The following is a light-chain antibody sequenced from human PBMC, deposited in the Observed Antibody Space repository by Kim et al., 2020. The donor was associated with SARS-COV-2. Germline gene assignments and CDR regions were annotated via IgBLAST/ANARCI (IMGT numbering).Light chain of an antibody. Sequence: DIVMTQSPLSLPVTPGETASISCRSSQSLLHSNGYNYLDWYLQKPGQSPQPLIYLGSNRASGVPDRFSGSGSGTDFTLKISRVEAEDVGVYYCMQALQTPYTFGQGTKLEIK. CDR1: QSLLHSNGYNY. V-gene: IGKV2-28*01. CDR3: MQALQTPYT. CDR2: LGS. J-gene: IGKJ2*01.